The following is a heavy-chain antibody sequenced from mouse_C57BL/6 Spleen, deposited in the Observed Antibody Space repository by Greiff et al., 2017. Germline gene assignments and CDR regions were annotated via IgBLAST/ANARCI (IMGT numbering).Heavy chain of an antibody. J-gene: IGHJ3*01. CDR3: ARAGYDYGAWFAY. CDR2: IYWDDDK. D-gene: IGHD2-4*01. CDR1: GFSLRTSGMG. V-gene: IGHV8-12*01. Sequence: QVTLKESGPGILQSSQTLSLTCSFSGFSLRTSGMGVSWIRQPSGKGLVWLAHIYWDDDKRYNPSLKSRLTISKDTSRNQVFLKITRVYTADTAAYYWARAGYDYGAWFAYCGQGTLVTVSA.